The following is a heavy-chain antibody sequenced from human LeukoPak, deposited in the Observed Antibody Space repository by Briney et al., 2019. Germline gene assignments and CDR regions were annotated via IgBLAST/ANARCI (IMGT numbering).Heavy chain of an antibody. CDR2: INHSGST. CDR3: ARAILWFGDGGSYYFDY. D-gene: IGHD3-10*01. Sequence: SETLSLTCAVYGGSFSGYYWSWIRQPPGKGLEWIGEINHSGSTNFNPSLTSRVTISLDTSKNQFSLKLSSVTAADTAVYYCARAILWFGDGGSYYFDYWGQGTLVTVSS. V-gene: IGHV4-34*01. J-gene: IGHJ4*02. CDR1: GGSFSGYY.